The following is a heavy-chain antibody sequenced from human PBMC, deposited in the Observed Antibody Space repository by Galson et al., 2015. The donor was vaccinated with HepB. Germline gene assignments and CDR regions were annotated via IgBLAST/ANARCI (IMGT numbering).Heavy chain of an antibody. J-gene: IGHJ3*02. V-gene: IGHV3-23*05. D-gene: IGHD3-16*02. Sequence: SLRLSCATSGFTFTNYAMSWVRQAPGKGLEWVSGIIAIGTSTHYADSVKGRFTISRDNSFSLTLISVIAADTAVYYCARSHRLTKAFDMWGLGTMVTDSS. CDR2: IIAIGTST. CDR3: ARSHRLTKAFDM. CDR1: GFTFTNYA.